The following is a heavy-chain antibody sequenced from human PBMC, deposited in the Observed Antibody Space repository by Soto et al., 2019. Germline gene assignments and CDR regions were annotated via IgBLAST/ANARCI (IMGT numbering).Heavy chain of an antibody. D-gene: IGHD6-19*01. V-gene: IGHV2-70*11. CDR1: GFSLSTSGMC. Sequence: SGPTLVNPTQTLTRTCTFSGFSLSTSGMCVTWIRQPPGKALEWLARIDWDDDKYYNTSLKTRLTISKDTSKNQVVLTMTNMETVETDTYYCALINYSGGWQGGLDYSGNGTLGTVSS. CDR3: ALINYSGGWQGGLDY. CDR2: IDWDDDK. J-gene: IGHJ4*01.